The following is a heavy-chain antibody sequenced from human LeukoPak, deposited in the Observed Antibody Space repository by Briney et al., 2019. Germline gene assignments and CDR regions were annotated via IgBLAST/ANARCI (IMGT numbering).Heavy chain of an antibody. CDR1: GYTFTSYY. J-gene: IGHJ6*02. Sequence: ASVKVSCKASGYTFTSYYMHWVRQAPGQGLEWMGIINPSGGSTSYAQKFQGRVTMTRDTSTSTVYMELSSLRSEGTAVCYCARDRRGRLGLTLMYYYYGMDVWGQGTTVTVSS. V-gene: IGHV1-46*01. CDR3: ARDRRGRLGLTLMYYYYGMDV. D-gene: IGHD3-9*01. CDR2: INPSGGST.